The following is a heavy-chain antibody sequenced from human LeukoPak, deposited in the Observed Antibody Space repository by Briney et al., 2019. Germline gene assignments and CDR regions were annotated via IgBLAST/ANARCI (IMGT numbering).Heavy chain of an antibody. Sequence: NPSETLSLTCTVSGGSINFYYWNWIPQPAGKGLEWIGRIYSTGSTTYSTSLKSRVTMSVDQSKTQFSLNLSSVPAADTAVYYCARGIADPYTFDSWGQGILVTVSS. CDR2: IYSTGST. D-gene: IGHD6-13*01. CDR1: GGSINFYY. V-gene: IGHV4-4*07. J-gene: IGHJ4*02. CDR3: ARGIADPYTFDS.